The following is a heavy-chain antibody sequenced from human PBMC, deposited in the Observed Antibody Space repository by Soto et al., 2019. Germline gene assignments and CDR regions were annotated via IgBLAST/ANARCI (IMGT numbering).Heavy chain of an antibody. D-gene: IGHD6-13*01. CDR3: ARRYSSAFDI. Sequence: QVQLQESGPGLVKPSETLSLTCTVSGGSISSYYWSWIRQPPGKGLEWIGYIYYSGSTNYNPSLXSRAXIXLDTSKTQFSLKLSSVTAADTAVYYCARRYSSAFDIWGQGTMVTVSS. J-gene: IGHJ3*02. CDR2: IYYSGST. V-gene: IGHV4-59*08. CDR1: GGSISSYY.